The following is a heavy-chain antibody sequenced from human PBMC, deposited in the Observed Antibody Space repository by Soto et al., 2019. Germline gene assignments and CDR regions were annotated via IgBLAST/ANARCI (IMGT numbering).Heavy chain of an antibody. D-gene: IGHD3-22*01. CDR1: GGTFSSYA. J-gene: IGHJ3*02. V-gene: IGHV1-69*13. Sequence: SVKVSCKASGGTFSSYAISWVRQAPGQGLEWMGGIIPIFGTANYAQKFQGRVTITADESTSTAYMELSSLRSEDTAVHYCASGGITMIDDAFDIWGQGTMVAVS. CDR2: IIPIFGTA. CDR3: ASGGITMIDDAFDI.